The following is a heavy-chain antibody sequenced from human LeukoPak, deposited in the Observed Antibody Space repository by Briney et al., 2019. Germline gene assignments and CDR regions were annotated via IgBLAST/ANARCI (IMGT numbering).Heavy chain of an antibody. D-gene: IGHD1-14*01. CDR1: GGSIRGGGYY. V-gene: IGHV4-31*03. CDR3: ARAKDNHGWFDP. J-gene: IGHJ5*02. Sequence: SQTLSLTCSVSGGSIRGGGYYWSWIRQHPGKGLEWIGFIYDSGSAYYNPSLKSRVTISVDTSKNQFSLKLSSVTAADTALYYCARAKDNHGWFDPRGQGTLVTVSS. CDR2: IYDSGSA.